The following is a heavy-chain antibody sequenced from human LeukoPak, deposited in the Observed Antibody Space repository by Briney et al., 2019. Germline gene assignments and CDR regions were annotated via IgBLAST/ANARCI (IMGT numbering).Heavy chain of an antibody. V-gene: IGHV1-46*01. CDR3: ARGVAAGHYYFDY. Sequence: ASVKVSCKASGYSFTSHYMHWVRQAPGQGLEWMGFINPSGSSAAYAQKFQGRVTMTRDMSTSTIYMEPSSLRSEETAVYYCARGVAAGHYYFDYWGQGTLVTVSS. CDR2: INPSGSSA. CDR1: GYSFTSHY. D-gene: IGHD6-13*01. J-gene: IGHJ4*02.